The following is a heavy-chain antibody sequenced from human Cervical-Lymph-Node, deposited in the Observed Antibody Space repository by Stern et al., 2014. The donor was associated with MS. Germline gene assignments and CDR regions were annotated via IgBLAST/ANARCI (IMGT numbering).Heavy chain of an antibody. J-gene: IGHJ4*02. Sequence: QEQLVLFGAEVMQSGASVNVSCQAFGYTFTSSGISWVRQAPGSGLEWMGWITTYNGNTNYAQRLQGRVTMTTDTSTSTAYMELRSMRSDDTAVYYCAREGMHTALDYWGQGTLVTVSS. CDR2: ITTYNGNT. CDR3: AREGMHTALDY. D-gene: IGHD5-18*01. CDR1: GYTFTSSG. V-gene: IGHV1-18*01.